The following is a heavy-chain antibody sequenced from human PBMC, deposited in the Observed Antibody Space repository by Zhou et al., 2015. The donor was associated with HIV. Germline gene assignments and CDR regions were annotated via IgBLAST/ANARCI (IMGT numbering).Heavy chain of an antibody. CDR1: RDTFNNYP. Sequence: QVQLVQSGAEVKKPGSSVKVSCTGPRDTFNNYPISWVRQAPGQGLEWMGGIIPSFDTKNYAQKFLGRLTITADESTSTSYMELSGLRSEDTAVYYCARDYLPGYSYGTDDAFDIWGQGTMVTVSS. CDR3: ARDYLPGYSYGTDDAFDI. V-gene: IGHV1-69*01. J-gene: IGHJ3*02. D-gene: IGHD5-18*01. CDR2: IIPSFDTK.